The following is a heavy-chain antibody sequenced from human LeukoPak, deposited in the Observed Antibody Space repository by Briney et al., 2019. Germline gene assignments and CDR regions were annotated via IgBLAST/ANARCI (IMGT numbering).Heavy chain of an antibody. V-gene: IGHV1-46*01. CDR1: GYTFTSYY. Sequence: GASVKVSCKASGYTFTSYYLQWVRQALGQGLYWMAIINLGGGNTSYAQKFQGRVTMTRDMSTSTVYMELSSLRSEDTAVYYCARDQGYDSSGYYYYQFDYWGQGTLVTVSS. J-gene: IGHJ4*02. CDR3: ARDQGYDSSGYYYYQFDY. CDR2: INLGGGNT. D-gene: IGHD3-22*01.